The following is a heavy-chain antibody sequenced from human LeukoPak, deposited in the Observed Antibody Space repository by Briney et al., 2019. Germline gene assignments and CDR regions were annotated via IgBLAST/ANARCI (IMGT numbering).Heavy chain of an antibody. Sequence: PSETLSLTCTVSGYSIMSTFYWSWIRQPPGKGLEWIGEINHSGSTNYNPSLKSRVTISVDTSKNQFSLKLSSVTAADTAVYYCAGAFGESQTFDYWGQGTLVTVSS. CDR1: GYSIMSTFY. CDR2: INHSGST. J-gene: IGHJ4*02. D-gene: IGHD3-10*01. CDR3: AGAFGESQTFDY. V-gene: IGHV4-34*01.